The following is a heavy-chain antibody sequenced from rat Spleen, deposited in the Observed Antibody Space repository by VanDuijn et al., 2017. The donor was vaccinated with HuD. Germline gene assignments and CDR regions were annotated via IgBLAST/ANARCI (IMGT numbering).Heavy chain of an antibody. V-gene: IGHV5-31*01. CDR3: TRSITTVWYFDF. Sequence: EVQLVESGGGLVQPGRSLKLSCVASGFTFNNYWMSWIRQAPGKGLEWVASITNTGGSIYYPDSVKGRFTISRDNAQNTLYLQMNSLRSEDTATYYCTRSITTVWYFDFWGPGTMVTVSS. D-gene: IGHD1-1*01. CDR2: ITNTGGSI. CDR1: GFTFNNYW. J-gene: IGHJ1*01.